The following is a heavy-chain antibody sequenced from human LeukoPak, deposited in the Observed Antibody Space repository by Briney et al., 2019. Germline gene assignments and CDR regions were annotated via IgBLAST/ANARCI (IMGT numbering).Heavy chain of an antibody. V-gene: IGHV4-61*02. CDR1: GDSITTGNHY. D-gene: IGHD6-13*01. J-gene: IGHJ4*02. CDR2: VYTSGAT. CDR3: ARGGSSWPIPPHWFDY. Sequence: SETLSLTCTVSGDSITTGNHYWSWVRQPAGKGLEWIGRVYTSGATNSNPSLKNRVSISIDPSKNQFSLDLDSVTAADTAVYYCARGGSSWPIPPHWFDYWGPGVLVTVSS.